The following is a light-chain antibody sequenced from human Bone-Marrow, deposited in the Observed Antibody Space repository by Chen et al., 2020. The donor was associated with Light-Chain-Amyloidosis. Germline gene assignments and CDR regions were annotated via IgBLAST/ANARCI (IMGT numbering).Light chain of an antibody. CDR3: QSADSSGTYEVI. V-gene: IGLV3-25*03. Sequence: SYELTHPPSVSVSPRQTARITCSGDDLPTKYAYWYQQKPGQAPGLVIHRDTERPSGISERFSGSSSGTTATLTISGVQAEDEADYHCQSADSSGTYEVIFGGGTKLTVL. CDR1: DLPTKY. CDR2: RDT. J-gene: IGLJ2*01.